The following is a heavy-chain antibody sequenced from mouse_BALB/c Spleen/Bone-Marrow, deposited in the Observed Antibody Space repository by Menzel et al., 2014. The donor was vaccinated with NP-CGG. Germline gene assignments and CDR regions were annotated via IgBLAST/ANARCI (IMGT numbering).Heavy chain of an antibody. V-gene: IGHV5-17*02. CDR2: ISSGSSTI. CDR3: ARSGSSSGYFDY. J-gene: IGHJ2*01. CDR1: GFTFSSFG. Sequence: VQLVESGGGLVQPGGSRKLSCAASGFTFSSFGMHWVRQAPEKGLEWVAYISSGSSTIYYADTVMGRFTISRDNPKNTLFLQMTSLRSEDTAMYYCARSGSSSGYFDYWGQGTTLTVSS. D-gene: IGHD1-1*01.